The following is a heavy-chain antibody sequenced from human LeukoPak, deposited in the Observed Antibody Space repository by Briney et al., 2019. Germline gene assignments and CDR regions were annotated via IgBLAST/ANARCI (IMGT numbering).Heavy chain of an antibody. V-gene: IGHV4-4*07. J-gene: IGHJ4*02. D-gene: IGHD6-19*01. CDR2: IDTSGNT. Sequence: PSETLSLTCTVSGGSISSYYWSWIRQPPGKGLEWIGRIDTSGNTNYDPSLKGRITMSVDTSKNQFSLKLSSVTAADTAVYYCARDRGSGWYVYWGQGTLVTVSS. CDR3: ARDRGSGWYVY. CDR1: GGSISSYY.